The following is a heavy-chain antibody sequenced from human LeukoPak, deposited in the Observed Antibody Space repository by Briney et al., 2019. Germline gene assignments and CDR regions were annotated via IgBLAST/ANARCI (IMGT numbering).Heavy chain of an antibody. CDR1: GYSISSGYY. CDR2: IYHSGTT. V-gene: IGHV4-38-2*02. D-gene: IGHD3-16*01. CDR3: AKEGEGSISH. J-gene: IGHJ4*02. Sequence: PSETLSLTCTVSGYSISSGYYWGWIRQPPGKGLEWIGSIYHSGTTHYNPSLKSRVTISVDTSKNQFSLKLSSVTAADTAMYYCAKEGEGSISHWGQGTLVTVSS.